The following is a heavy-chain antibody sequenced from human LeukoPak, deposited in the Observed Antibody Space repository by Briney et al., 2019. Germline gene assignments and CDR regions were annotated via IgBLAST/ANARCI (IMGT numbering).Heavy chain of an antibody. D-gene: IGHD2-2*01. J-gene: IGHJ6*02. CDR1: GGSISSYY. Sequence: SETLSLTCTVSGGSISSYYWSWIRQPAGKGLEWIGRIYTSGSTNYNPSLKSRVTMSVDTSKNQFSLKLSSVTAADTAVYYCARVAALVVVPYLGMDVWGQGTTVTVSS. CDR3: ARVAALVVVPYLGMDV. V-gene: IGHV4-4*07. CDR2: IYTSGST.